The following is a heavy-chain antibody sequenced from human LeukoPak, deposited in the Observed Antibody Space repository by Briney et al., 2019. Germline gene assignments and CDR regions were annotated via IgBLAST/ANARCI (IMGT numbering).Heavy chain of an antibody. CDR1: GFTFSNYE. CDR2: ISASGSTR. J-gene: IGHJ4*02. CDR3: ARVSGYWGSGNYYFDY. Sequence: GGSLRLSCAASGFTFSNYEMNWVRLAPGKGLEWVSFISASGSTRYYADSVEGRFTISRDNAKNSLYLQMNSLRAEDTAVYYCARVSGYWGSGNYYFDYWGQGTLVTVSS. D-gene: IGHD3-10*01. V-gene: IGHV3-48*03.